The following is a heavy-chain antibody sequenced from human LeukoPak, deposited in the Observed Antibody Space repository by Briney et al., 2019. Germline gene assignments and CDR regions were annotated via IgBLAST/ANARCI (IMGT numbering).Heavy chain of an antibody. CDR3: ARDRGIAAAGGAFDI. Sequence: SETLSLTCTVSGGSISSYYWSWIRQPPGKGLEWIGYIYYSGSTNYNPSLKSRVTISVDRSKNQFSLKLSSVTAADTAVYYCARDRGIAAAGGAFDIWGQGTMVTVSS. CDR2: IYYSGST. D-gene: IGHD6-13*01. CDR1: GGSISSYY. V-gene: IGHV4-59*12. J-gene: IGHJ3*02.